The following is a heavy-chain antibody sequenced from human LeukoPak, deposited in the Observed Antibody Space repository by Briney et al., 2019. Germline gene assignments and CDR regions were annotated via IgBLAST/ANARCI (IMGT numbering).Heavy chain of an antibody. CDR3: ARDNRAVIAAAADAFDI. Sequence: APVKVSCKASGYTFTGYYMHWVRQAPGQGLEWMGRINPNSGGTNYAQKFQGRVTMTRDTSISTAYMELSRLRSDDTAVYYCARDNRAVIAAAADAFDIWGQGTMVTVSS. J-gene: IGHJ3*02. CDR2: INPNSGGT. D-gene: IGHD6-13*01. CDR1: GYTFTGYY. V-gene: IGHV1-2*06.